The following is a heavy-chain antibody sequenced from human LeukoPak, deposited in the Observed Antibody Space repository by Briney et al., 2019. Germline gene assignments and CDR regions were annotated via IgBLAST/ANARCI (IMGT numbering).Heavy chain of an antibody. V-gene: IGHV3-15*01. CDR3: TTEYDFWSGYSTYYFDY. CDR2: IKSKTDGGTT. D-gene: IGHD3-3*01. CDR1: GFTFSNAW. J-gene: IGHJ4*02. Sequence: PGGSLRLSCAASGFTFSNAWMSWVRQAPGKGLEWVGRIKSKTDGGTTDYAAPVKGRFTISRDDSKNTLYLQMNSQKTEDTAVYYCTTEYDFWSGYSTYYFDYWGQGTLVTVSS.